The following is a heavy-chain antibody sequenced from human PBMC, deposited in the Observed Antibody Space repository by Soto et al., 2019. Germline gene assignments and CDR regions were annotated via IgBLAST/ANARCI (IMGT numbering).Heavy chain of an antibody. Sequence: GGSLRLSCAASGFTFSSYAMHWVRQAPGKGLEWVAVISYDGSNKYYADSVKGRFTISRDNSKNTLYLQMNSLRAEDTAVYYCARAGDYYDSSGYSGPDAFDIWGQGTMVTVSS. CDR2: ISYDGSNK. J-gene: IGHJ3*02. CDR1: GFTFSSYA. D-gene: IGHD3-22*01. CDR3: ARAGDYYDSSGYSGPDAFDI. V-gene: IGHV3-30-3*01.